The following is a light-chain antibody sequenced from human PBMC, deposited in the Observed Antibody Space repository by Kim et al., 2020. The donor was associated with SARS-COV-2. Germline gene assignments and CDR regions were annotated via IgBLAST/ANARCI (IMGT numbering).Light chain of an antibody. CDR1: SLRSYY. CDR2: GKN. J-gene: IGLJ2*01. CDR3: NSRDSSGNHLGVV. V-gene: IGLV3-19*01. Sequence: SSVLTQDPAVSVALGQTVRITCQGDSLRSYYASWYQQKPGQAPVLVIYGKNNRPSGIPDRFSGSSSGNTASLTITGAQAEDEADYYCNSRDSSGNHLGVVFGGGTQLTVL.